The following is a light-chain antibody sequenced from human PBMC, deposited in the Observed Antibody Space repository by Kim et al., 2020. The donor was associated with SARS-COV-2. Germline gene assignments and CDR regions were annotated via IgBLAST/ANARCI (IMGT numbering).Light chain of an antibody. J-gene: IGLJ2*01. CDR2: GKN. CDR1: SLRSYY. Sequence: SSELTQDPAVSVALGQTVRITCQGDSLRSYYASWYQQKPGQAPVLVIYGKNNRPSGIPDRFSGASSGNTASLTITGAQAEDEAGYYCNSRDSSGNHLVVFGGGTQLTVL. V-gene: IGLV3-19*01. CDR3: NSRDSSGNHLVV.